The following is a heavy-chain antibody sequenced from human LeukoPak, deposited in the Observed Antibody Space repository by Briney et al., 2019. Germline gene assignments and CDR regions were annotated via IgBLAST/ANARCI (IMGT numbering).Heavy chain of an antibody. CDR3: ARQQDTTNPGY. CDR1: GFPFSSYG. Sequence: GGSLRLSCAASGFPFSSYGIHWVRQAPGKGLEWVAVISYDGTNKYYADSVKGRFTISRDNSKNTLYLQMNSLRADDTAVYYCARQQDTTNPGYWGQGTLVTVSS. CDR2: ISYDGTNK. J-gene: IGHJ4*02. D-gene: IGHD5-18*01. V-gene: IGHV3-30*03.